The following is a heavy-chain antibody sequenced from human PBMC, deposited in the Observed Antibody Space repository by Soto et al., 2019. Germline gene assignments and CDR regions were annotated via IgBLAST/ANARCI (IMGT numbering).Heavy chain of an antibody. CDR2: IYYSGST. D-gene: IGHD3-10*01. V-gene: IGHV4-59*01. Sequence: SETLSLTCTVSGGSISSYYWSWIRQPPGKGLEWIGYIYYSGSTNCNPSLKSRVTITVDTSKNQFSLKLSSVTAADTAVYYCARDAKVRGVSQLNWFDPCGHGTFVPVCS. CDR3: ARDAKVRGVSQLNWFDP. J-gene: IGHJ5*02. CDR1: GGSISSYY.